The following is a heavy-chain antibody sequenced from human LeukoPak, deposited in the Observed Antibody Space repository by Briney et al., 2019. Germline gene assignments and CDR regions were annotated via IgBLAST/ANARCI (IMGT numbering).Heavy chain of an antibody. CDR2: IYHSGST. V-gene: IGHV4-38-2*01. D-gene: IGHD3-16*01. Sequence: SETLSLTCAVSVYSISSGYYWGWIRQPPGKGLEWIGSIYHSGSTYYNPSLKSRVTISVDTSKNQFSLKLSSVTAADTAVYYCARRGGYFDYWGQGTLVTVSS. J-gene: IGHJ4*02. CDR3: ARRGGYFDY. CDR1: VYSISSGYY.